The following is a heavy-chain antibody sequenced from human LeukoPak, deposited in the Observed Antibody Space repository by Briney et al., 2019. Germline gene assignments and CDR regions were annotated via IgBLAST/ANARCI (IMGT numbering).Heavy chain of an antibody. CDR2: IWSDGSNK. V-gene: IGHV3-30*02. CDR3: AKSDSGSYYVLDY. Sequence: PGGSLRLSCAASGFTFSTYGMHWVRQAPGKGLEWVAVIWSDGSNKYYADSLKGRFTISRDNSKNTLYLQMNSLRAEDTAVYYCAKSDSGSYYVLDYWGQGTLVTVSS. J-gene: IGHJ4*02. CDR1: GFTFSTYG. D-gene: IGHD1-26*01.